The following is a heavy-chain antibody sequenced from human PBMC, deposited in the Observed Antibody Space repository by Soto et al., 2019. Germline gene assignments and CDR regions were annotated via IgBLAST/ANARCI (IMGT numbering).Heavy chain of an antibody. J-gene: IGHJ6*02. CDR3: ARDTDVVVVVAATTPPPSCGMGG. Sequence: ASVKVSCKASGYTFTGYYMHWVRQAPGQGLEWMGWINPNSGGTNYAQKFQGRVTMTRDTSISTAYTELSRLRSDDTAVYHRARDTDVVVVVAATTPPPSCGMGGWGRVTTVIVSS. CDR2: INPNSGGT. D-gene: IGHD2-15*01. CDR1: GYTFTGYY. V-gene: IGHV1-2*02.